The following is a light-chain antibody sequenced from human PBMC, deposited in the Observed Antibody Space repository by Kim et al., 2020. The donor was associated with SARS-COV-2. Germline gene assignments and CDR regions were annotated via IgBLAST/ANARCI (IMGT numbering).Light chain of an antibody. J-gene: IGKJ5*01. CDR2: GAS. Sequence: VAPGESSTPSCRDSHSVSSILAWYQQKPGQAPRLLIYGASTRATDIPARFSGSGSGTEFTLTISSLQSEYFAVYYCQQYNKWPISFGQGTRLEIK. CDR3: QQYNKWPIS. CDR1: HSVSSI. V-gene: IGKV3D-15*01.